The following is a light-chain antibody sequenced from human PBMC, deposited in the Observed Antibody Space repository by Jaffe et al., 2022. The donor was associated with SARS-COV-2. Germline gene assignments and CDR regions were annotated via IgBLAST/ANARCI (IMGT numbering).Light chain of an antibody. J-gene: IGKJ2*01. CDR3: QQYNKWPPMYT. CDR2: GAS. Sequence: EIVMTQSPATLSVSPGEKVTLSCRAGQSVRSDVAWYQQKSGQAPSLLIYGASTRATGIPARFSGSGSGTEFTLTINSLQSEDFAVYYCQQYNKWPPMYTFGQGTKLEMK. CDR1: QSVRSD. V-gene: IGKV3-15*01.